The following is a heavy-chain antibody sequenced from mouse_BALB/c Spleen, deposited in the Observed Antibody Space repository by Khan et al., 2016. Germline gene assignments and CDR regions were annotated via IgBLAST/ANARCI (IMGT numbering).Heavy chain of an antibody. CDR2: INSNGGST. CDR3: AGMASTIN. Sequence: EVELVESGGGLVQPGGSLKLSCAASGFTFSSYGMSWVRQTPDKRLELVATINSNGGSTYYPDSVKGRFTITTANAKSYLYLQMSSLQSEDTAMYYCAGMASTINWGQGTTLTVSS. V-gene: IGHV5-6-3*01. J-gene: IGHJ2*01. CDR1: GFTFSSYG.